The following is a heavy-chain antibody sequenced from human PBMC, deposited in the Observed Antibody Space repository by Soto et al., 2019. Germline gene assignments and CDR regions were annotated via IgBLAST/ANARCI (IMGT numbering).Heavy chain of an antibody. V-gene: IGHV4-34*01. Sequence: SETLSLTCAVYGGFFSGYYWSWIRQPPGKGLEWIGEINHSGSTNYNPSLKSRVTISVDTSKNQFSLKLSSVTAADTAVYYCARVTLYYDFWSGYYGYYGMDVWGQGTTVTV. D-gene: IGHD3-3*01. CDR1: GGFFSGYY. CDR2: INHSGST. CDR3: ARVTLYYDFWSGYYGYYGMDV. J-gene: IGHJ6*02.